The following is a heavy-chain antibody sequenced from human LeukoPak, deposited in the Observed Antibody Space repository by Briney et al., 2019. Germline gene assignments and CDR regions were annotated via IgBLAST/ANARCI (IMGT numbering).Heavy chain of an antibody. V-gene: IGHV4-59*01. D-gene: IGHD5-18*01. CDR1: GGSISSYY. J-gene: IGHJ6*03. Sequence: SETLSLTCTVSGGSISSYYWSWIRQPPGKGLEWIGYIYYSGSTNYNPSLKSRVTISVDTSKNQFSLKLSSVTAADTAVYYCARDGGYSYGYYYYYMDVWGKGTTVTVSS. CDR3: ARDGGYSYGYYYYYMDV. CDR2: IYYSGST.